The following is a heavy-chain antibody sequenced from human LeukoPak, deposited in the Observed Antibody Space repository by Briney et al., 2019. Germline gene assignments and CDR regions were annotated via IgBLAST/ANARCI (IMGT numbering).Heavy chain of an antibody. CDR3: AKEARAYYYDSSGFDY. V-gene: IGHV3-30*18. CDR2: ISYDGSNK. J-gene: IGHJ4*02. CDR1: GFTFSSYG. Sequence: GGSLRLSCAASGFTFSSYGMHWVRQAPGKGLEWVAVISYDGSNKYYADSVKGRFTISRDNSKNTLYLQMNSLRAEDTAVYYCAKEARAYYYDSSGFDYWGQGTLVTVSS. D-gene: IGHD3-22*01.